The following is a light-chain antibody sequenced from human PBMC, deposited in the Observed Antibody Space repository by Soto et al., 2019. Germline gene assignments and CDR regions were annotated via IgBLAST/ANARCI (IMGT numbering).Light chain of an antibody. CDR2: GAS. Sequence: EIVLTQSPGTLSLSPGERATLSCRASQSVSSSYVVWYQQKPGQAPRLLIYGASSRATGIPDRFSGSGSGTDFTLTISRLEPEDFAVYYCQQYGSSPPRTFGQGTKVEIK. V-gene: IGKV3-20*01. CDR1: QSVSSSY. J-gene: IGKJ1*01. CDR3: QQYGSSPPRT.